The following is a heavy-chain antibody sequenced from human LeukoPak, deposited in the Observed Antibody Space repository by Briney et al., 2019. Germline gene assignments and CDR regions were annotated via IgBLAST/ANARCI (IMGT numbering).Heavy chain of an antibody. CDR3: ARPFHPLGC. V-gene: IGHV5-51*01. J-gene: IGHJ4*02. CDR1: GYSFTSYW. D-gene: IGHD2/OR15-2a*01. Sequence: LGASLKISCQGSGYSFTSYWIGWVRQLPGKGLEWMGIIYPGDSDTRYSPSFQGQVTISADKSISTAYLQWSSLKASDTAMYYCARPFHPLGCWGQGTLVTVSS. CDR2: IYPGDSDT.